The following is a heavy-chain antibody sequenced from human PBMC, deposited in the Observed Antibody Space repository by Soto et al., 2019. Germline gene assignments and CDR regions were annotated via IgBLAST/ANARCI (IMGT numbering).Heavy chain of an antibody. V-gene: IGHV4-30-2*01. D-gene: IGHD3-22*01. CDR2: IYHSGST. J-gene: IGHJ4*02. Sequence: QLQLQESGSGLVKPSQTLSLTCAVSGGSISSGGYSWSWIRQPPGKGLEWIGYIYHSGSTYYNPSLKSRVTISVDRSKNQFSLKLRAVTAADTAVYYCARGGVEYYDSSGYYLAPYSVEYWGQGTLVTVSS. CDR3: ARGGVEYYDSSGYYLAPYSVEY. CDR1: GGSISSGGYS.